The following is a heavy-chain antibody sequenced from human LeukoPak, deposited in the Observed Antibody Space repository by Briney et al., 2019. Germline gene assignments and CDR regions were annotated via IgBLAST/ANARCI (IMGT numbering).Heavy chain of an antibody. CDR3: AGDRRYDSSGYFQH. CDR1: GFTFSIYA. J-gene: IGHJ1*01. CDR2: ISGSGGNT. Sequence: SGGSLRLSCAASGFTFSIYAMSWVRQAPGKGLEWVSAISGSGGNTYCADSVKGRFTISRYNSKTMLYLQMNSLRVEDTAVYYCAGDRRYDSSGYFQHWGQGTLVTVSS. V-gene: IGHV3-23*01. D-gene: IGHD3-22*01.